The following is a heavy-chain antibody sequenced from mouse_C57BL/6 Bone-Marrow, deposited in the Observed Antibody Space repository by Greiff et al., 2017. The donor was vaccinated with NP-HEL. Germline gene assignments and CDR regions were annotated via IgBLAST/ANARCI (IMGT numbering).Heavy chain of an antibody. CDR2: IYPYNGVS. V-gene: IGHV1-31*01. Sequence: EVQRVESGPELVKPGASVKISCKASGYSFTGYYMHWVKQSHGNILDWIGYIYPYNGVSSYNQKFKGKATLTVDKSSSTAYMELRSLTSEDSAVYYCARLNDYGGDWYFDVWGTGTTVTVSS. D-gene: IGHD2-4*01. J-gene: IGHJ1*03. CDR3: ARLNDYGGDWYFDV. CDR1: GYSFTGYY.